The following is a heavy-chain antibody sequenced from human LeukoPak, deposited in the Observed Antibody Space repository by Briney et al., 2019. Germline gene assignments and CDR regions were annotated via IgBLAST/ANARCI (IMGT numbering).Heavy chain of an antibody. CDR3: ARALVGAIGGDWFDP. J-gene: IGHJ5*02. CDR1: GYTFTGYY. V-gene: IGHV1-2*02. Sequence: ASVKVSCKASGYTFTGYYMHWVRQAPGQGLEWMGWINPNSGGTNYAQKFQGRVTMTRDTSISTAYMELSRLRSDDTAVYYCARALVGAIGGDWFDPWGRGTLVTVSS. D-gene: IGHD1-26*01. CDR2: INPNSGGT.